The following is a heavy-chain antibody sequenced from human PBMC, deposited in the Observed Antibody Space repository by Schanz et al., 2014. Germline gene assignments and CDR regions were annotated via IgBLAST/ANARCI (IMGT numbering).Heavy chain of an antibody. CDR2: IYSGIGAT. V-gene: IGHV3-66*01. CDR3: ARGTDWNLHY. D-gene: IGHD1-1*01. J-gene: IGHJ4*02. CDR1: GFTVSSNH. Sequence: EGQLAESGGGLVQPGGSLRLSCAVSGFTVSSNHMSWVRQAPGKGLEWVSVIYSGIGATYYADSVKRRFTISRDISKNTLHLQVTSLRAEDTAVYYCARGTDWNLHYWGQGALXTVSS.